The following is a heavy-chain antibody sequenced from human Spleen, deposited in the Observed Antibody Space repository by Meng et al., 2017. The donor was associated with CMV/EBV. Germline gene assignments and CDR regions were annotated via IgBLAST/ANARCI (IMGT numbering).Heavy chain of an antibody. J-gene: IGHJ2*01. D-gene: IGHD3-10*01. CDR1: GGSCSGYY. CDR2: INHSGST. CDR3: ARRVKLRQHWYFDL. V-gene: IGHV4-34*01. Sequence: VYGGSCSGYYWSWIRQPPGKGLEWIGEINHSGSTNYNPALKSRVTISVDTSKNQFSLKLSSVTAADTAVYYCARRVKLRQHWYFDLWGRGTLVTVSS.